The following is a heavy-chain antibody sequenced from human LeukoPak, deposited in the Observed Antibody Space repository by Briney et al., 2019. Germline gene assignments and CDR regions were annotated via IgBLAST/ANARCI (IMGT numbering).Heavy chain of an antibody. D-gene: IGHD3-10*01. CDR3: ARGVTMVRGVINYFDY. V-gene: IGHV3-66*02. J-gene: IGHJ4*02. Sequence: GGSLRLSCAASGFTVSSNYMSWVRQALGKGLEWVSVIYSGGSTYYADSVKGRFAISRDNSKNTLYLQMNSLRAEDTAVYYCARGVTMVRGVINYFDYWGQGTLVTVSS. CDR2: IYSGGST. CDR1: GFTVSSNY.